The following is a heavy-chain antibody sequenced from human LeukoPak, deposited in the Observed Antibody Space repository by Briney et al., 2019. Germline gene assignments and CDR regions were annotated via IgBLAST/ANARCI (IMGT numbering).Heavy chain of an antibody. CDR2: ISFDGSKR. V-gene: IGHV3-30*18. D-gene: IGHD6-13*01. Sequence: GGSLRLSCVVSSGFTFNYYGMHWVRQAPGKGPEWLSFISFDGSKRFYGESSKGRYTASRDNSTTTLFLEMRSLRPADTATYFCAKDPTRGIATYFEYWGQGVLVAVS. CDR3: AKDPTRGIATYFEY. CDR1: GFTFNYYG. J-gene: IGHJ4*02.